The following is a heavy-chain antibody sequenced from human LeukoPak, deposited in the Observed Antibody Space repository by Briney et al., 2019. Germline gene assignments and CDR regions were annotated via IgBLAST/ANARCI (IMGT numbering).Heavy chain of an antibody. J-gene: IGHJ4*02. Sequence: PSETLSLACTVSGGSISSSSYYWGWIRQPPGKGLEWIGSIYYSGSTNYNPSLKSRVTISVDTSKNQFSLKLSSVTAADTAVYYCARDRGAYCGGDCYSEGYYFDYWGQGTLVTVSS. CDR1: GGSISSSSYY. V-gene: IGHV4-39*07. D-gene: IGHD2-21*02. CDR3: ARDRGAYCGGDCYSEGYYFDY. CDR2: IYYSGST.